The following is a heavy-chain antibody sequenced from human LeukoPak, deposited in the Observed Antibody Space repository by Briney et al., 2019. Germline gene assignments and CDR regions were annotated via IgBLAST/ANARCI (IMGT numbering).Heavy chain of an antibody. V-gene: IGHV1-18*01. CDR2: ISAYNGNT. D-gene: IGHD2-2*01. CDR3: ASVDCSSNSCFFDY. J-gene: IGHJ4*02. Sequence: ASVKVSCKASGYTFTSYGTSWVGQAPGQGLEWMGGISAYNGNTNYTQKLQGRVTMTKDTSKTTAYMELRSLRSDDTAVYYCASVDCSSNSCFFDYWGQGTLVTVSS. CDR1: GYTFTSYG.